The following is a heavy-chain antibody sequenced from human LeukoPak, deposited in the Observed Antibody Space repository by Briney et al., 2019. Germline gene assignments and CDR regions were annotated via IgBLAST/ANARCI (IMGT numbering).Heavy chain of an antibody. CDR1: GASFSGYY. D-gene: IGHD3-10*01. V-gene: IGHV4-34*01. J-gene: IGHJ4*02. CDR3: ARGRGLYYYGSGSYDY. CDR2: INHSGST. Sequence: SETLSLTCAVDGASFSGYYWSWIRQPPGKGLEWIGEINHSGSTNYNPSLKSRVTISVDTSKNQFSLKLSSVTAADTAVYYCARGRGLYYYGSGSYDYWGQGTLVTVSS.